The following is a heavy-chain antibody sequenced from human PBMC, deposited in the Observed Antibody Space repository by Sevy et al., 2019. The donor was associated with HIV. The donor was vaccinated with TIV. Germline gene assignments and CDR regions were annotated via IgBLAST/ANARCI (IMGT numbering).Heavy chain of an antibody. Sequence: GGSLRLSCAASGFTFSSYWMSWVRQAPGKGLEWVANIKQDGSEKYYVDSVKGRFTISRDNAKNSLYLQMNSLRAEDTAVYYCARDRGGLRLRELSFIVWGQGTLVTVSS. J-gene: IGHJ4*02. V-gene: IGHV3-7*03. CDR1: GFTFSSYW. CDR2: IKQDGSEK. CDR3: ARDRGGLRLRELSFIV. D-gene: IGHD3-16*02.